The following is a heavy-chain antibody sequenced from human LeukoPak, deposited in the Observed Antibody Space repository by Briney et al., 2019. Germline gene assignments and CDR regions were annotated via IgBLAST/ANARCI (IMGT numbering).Heavy chain of an antibody. Sequence: PSETLSLTCTVSGGSISSYYWSWIRQPPGKGLEWIGYIYYSGSTNYNPSLKSRVTISVDTSKNQFSLKLSSVTAADTAVYYCARELGYCSSTSCWNWFDPWGQGTLVTVSS. CDR1: GGSISSYY. J-gene: IGHJ5*02. CDR2: IYYSGST. V-gene: IGHV4-59*08. CDR3: ARELGYCSSTSCWNWFDP. D-gene: IGHD2-2*01.